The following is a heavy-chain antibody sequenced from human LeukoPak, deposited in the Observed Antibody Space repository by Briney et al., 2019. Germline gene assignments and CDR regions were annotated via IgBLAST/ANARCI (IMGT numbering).Heavy chain of an antibody. D-gene: IGHD5/OR15-5a*01. CDR1: GGSISSYF. CDR3: ARTVAVSTYRNFDF. J-gene: IGHJ4*02. CDR2: IYYTGTA. Sequence: SETLSLTCTVSGGSISSYFWSWIRQSPEKGLEWIGFIYYTGTANYNPSLKSRVTMSIDTSKNQFSLTMRSVTAAGTAVYYCARTVAVSTYRNFDFWGQGTLVTVSS. V-gene: IGHV4-59*01.